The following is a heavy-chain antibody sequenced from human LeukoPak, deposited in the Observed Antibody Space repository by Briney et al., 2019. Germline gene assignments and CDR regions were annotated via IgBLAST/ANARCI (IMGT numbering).Heavy chain of an antibody. CDR2: IIPIFGTA. Sequence: ASVKVSCKASGGTFSSYAISWVRQAPGQGLEWMGRIIPIFGTANYAQKFQGRVTITTDESTSTDYMELSSLGSEDTAVYYCARGMGATRVFDYWGQGTLVTVSS. J-gene: IGHJ4*02. V-gene: IGHV1-69*05. CDR1: GGTFSSYA. CDR3: ARGMGATRVFDY. D-gene: IGHD1-26*01.